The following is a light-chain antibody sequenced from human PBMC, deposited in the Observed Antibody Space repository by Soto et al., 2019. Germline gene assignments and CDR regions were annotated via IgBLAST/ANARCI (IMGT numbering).Light chain of an antibody. V-gene: IGKV1-5*01. CDR3: QHYNNYPLT. Sequence: DIQMTQSPSTLSASVGDRITITCRASESVGAWLAWYQQKPGKAPKALIYHASTLESGVPSRFSGSGSGTDFTLTISSLQPDDFATYYCQHYNNYPLTFGGGTKLDIK. CDR1: ESVGAW. J-gene: IGKJ4*01. CDR2: HAS.